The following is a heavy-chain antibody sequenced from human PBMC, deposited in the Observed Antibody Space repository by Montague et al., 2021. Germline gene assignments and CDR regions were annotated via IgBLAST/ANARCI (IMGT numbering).Heavy chain of an antibody. CDR1: GGSLSNYY. CDR3: ARRGGQGNWFDP. Sequence: SETLSLTCTVSGGSLSNYYWSWIRQPPGKGLEWIGYFFDSGTTNYSPSLKSRVTISVDTSKNQFSLKLSSVIAADTAIYYCARRGGQGNWFDPWGQGTLVTVSS. V-gene: IGHV4-59*01. CDR2: FFDSGTT. J-gene: IGHJ5*02.